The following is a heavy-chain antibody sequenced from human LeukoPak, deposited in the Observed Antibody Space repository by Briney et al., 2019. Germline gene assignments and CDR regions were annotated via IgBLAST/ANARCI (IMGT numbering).Heavy chain of an antibody. J-gene: IGHJ5*02. Sequence: ASVKVSCKASGYTFTGYYMHWVRQAPGQGLEWMGWINPNSGGTNYAQKFQGWVTMTRDTSISTAYMELRSLRSDDTAVYYCARLLYGDYGSYDPWGQGTLVTVSS. CDR2: INPNSGGT. CDR1: GYTFTGYY. CDR3: ARLLYGDYGSYDP. V-gene: IGHV1-2*04. D-gene: IGHD4-17*01.